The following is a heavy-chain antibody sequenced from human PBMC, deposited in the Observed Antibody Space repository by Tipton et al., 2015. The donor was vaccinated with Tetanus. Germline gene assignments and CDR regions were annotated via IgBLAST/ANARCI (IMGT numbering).Heavy chain of an antibody. V-gene: IGHV4-59*10. D-gene: IGHD2-2*01. CDR2: IYTSGST. J-gene: IGHJ4*02. CDR1: GFYFPVYA. CDR3: ASDPALMGNFDY. Sequence: LRLSCAASGFYFPVYAVSWVRQVPGKGLEWIGRIYTSGSTNYNPSLKSRVTMSVDTSKRQFSLKLNSVTAADTAVYYCASDPALMGNFDYWGQGTLVTVSS.